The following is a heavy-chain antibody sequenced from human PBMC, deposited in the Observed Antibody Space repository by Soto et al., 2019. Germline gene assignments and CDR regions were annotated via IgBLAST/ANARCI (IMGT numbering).Heavy chain of an antibody. CDR2: LYNTGFI. CDR1: GFSVSVDS. CDR3: ARHDWLDP. Sequence: EVQLVESGGGLIQPGGSLRLSCAASGFSVSVDSMFWVRQAPGKGLEWVSLLYNTGFIHYADSVKGRFTISRDNSKNTLYLQMNSLRAEDTAVYFCARHDWLDPWGQGTRVTVSS. J-gene: IGHJ5*02. V-gene: IGHV3-53*01.